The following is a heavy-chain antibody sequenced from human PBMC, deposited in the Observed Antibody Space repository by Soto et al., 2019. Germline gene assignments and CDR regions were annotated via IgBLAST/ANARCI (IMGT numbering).Heavy chain of an antibody. Sequence: GGSLRLSCAASGFTFSSYAMSWVRQAPGKGLEWVSAISGSGGSTYYADSVKGRFTISRDNSKNTLYLQMNSLRAEDTAVYYCAKDLEVFGELFPSNKWFDPWGQGPLVTVSS. J-gene: IGHJ5*02. CDR3: AKDLEVFGELFPSNKWFDP. CDR1: GFTFSSYA. D-gene: IGHD3-10*02. V-gene: IGHV3-23*01. CDR2: ISGSGGST.